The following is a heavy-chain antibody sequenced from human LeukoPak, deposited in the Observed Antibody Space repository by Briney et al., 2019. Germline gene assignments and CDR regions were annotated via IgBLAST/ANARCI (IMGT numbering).Heavy chain of an antibody. J-gene: IGHJ4*02. CDR2: IYYSGST. CDR3: ARGFSY. D-gene: IGHD3-3*01. Sequence: SQTLSLTCIVSGGSISSGDFYWSWIRQSPGKGLEWIGYIYYSGSTHYNPSLKSRVSISMDTSKNQLSLKLTSVTAADTAVYFCARGFSYWGQGTLVTVSS. V-gene: IGHV4-30-4*01. CDR1: GGSISSGDFY.